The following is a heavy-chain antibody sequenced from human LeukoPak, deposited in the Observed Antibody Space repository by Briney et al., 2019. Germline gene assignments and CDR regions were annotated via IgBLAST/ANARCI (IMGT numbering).Heavy chain of an antibody. D-gene: IGHD2-21*01. CDR1: GYTFTSYG. CDR3: ARAYCGGDCYWLGYNWFDP. Sequence: ASVKVSCXASGYTFTSYGISWVRQAPGQGLEWMGWISAYNGNTNYAQKLQGRVTMTTDTSTSTAYMELRSLRSDDTAVYYCARAYCGGDCYWLGYNWFDPWGQGTLVTVSS. CDR2: ISAYNGNT. J-gene: IGHJ5*02. V-gene: IGHV1-18*01.